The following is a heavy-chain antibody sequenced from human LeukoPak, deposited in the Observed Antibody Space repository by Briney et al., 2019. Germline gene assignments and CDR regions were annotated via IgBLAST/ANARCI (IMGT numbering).Heavy chain of an antibody. CDR3: ARDLPPNCSGGSCYELI. D-gene: IGHD2-15*01. CDR2: INHSGST. CDR1: GGSFSGYY. J-gene: IGHJ3*02. Sequence: SETLSLTCAVYGGSFSGYYWSWIRQPPGKGLEWIGEINHSGSTNYNPSLKSRVTVDTSKNQFSLKLSSVTAADTAVYYCARDLPPNCSGGSCYELIWGQGTMVTVSS. V-gene: IGHV4-34*01.